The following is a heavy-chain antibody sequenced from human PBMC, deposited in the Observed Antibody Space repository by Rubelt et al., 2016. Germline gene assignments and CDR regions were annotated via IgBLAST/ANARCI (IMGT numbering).Heavy chain of an antibody. CDR3: AKGRDRYYFDY. J-gene: IGHJ4*02. CDR1: GFTFSSYG. V-gene: IGHV3-33*06. Sequence: GGGVVQPGRSLRLSCAASGFTFSSYGMHWVRQAPGKGLEWVAVIWYDGSNKYYADSVKGRFTISRDNSKNTLYLQMNSLRAEDTAVYYCAKGRDRYYFDYWGQGTLVTVSS. CDR2: IWYDGSNK.